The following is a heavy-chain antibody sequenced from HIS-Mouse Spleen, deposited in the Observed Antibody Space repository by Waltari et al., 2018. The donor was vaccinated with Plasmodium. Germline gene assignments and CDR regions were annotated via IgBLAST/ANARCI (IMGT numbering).Heavy chain of an antibody. Sequence: QVQLQQWGAGLLKPSETLSLTCAVYGGSFSGYYWSWIRQPPGKGLEWIGEINHSGSNNYNRSLKSRVTIAVDTSKNQFSLKLSSVTAADTAVYYCARVTSSGVYWYFDLWGRGTLVTVSS. CDR1: GGSFSGYY. D-gene: IGHD3-3*01. CDR3: ARVTSSGVYWYFDL. V-gene: IGHV4-34*01. CDR2: INHSGSN. J-gene: IGHJ2*01.